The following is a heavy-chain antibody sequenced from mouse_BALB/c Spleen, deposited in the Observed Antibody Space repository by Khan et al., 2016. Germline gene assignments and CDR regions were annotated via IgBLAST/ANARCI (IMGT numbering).Heavy chain of an antibody. CDR3: ARRRGFYYAMYY. V-gene: IGHV9-3-1*01. CDR2: INTYTGEP. Sequence: QLQLVQSGPELKKPGETVKISCKASGYTFTKYGMNWVKQAPGKGLKWMGWINTYTGEPTYADDFKGRFAFSLETSTSTAYLQMNNLKTEDTATNFCARRRGFYYAMYYWDQGPSLTVYS. J-gene: IGHJ4*01. CDR1: GYTFTKYG.